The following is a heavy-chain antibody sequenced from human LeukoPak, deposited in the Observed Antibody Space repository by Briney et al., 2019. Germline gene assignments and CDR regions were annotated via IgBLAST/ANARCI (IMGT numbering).Heavy chain of an antibody. CDR1: GFTFSSYW. V-gene: IGHV3-74*01. CDR3: ARDHYGGNSDY. Sequence: PGGSLRLSCAASGFTFSSYWMHWVRQAPGKGLLWVSRINTDGSSTYYADSVKGRFTISRDNAKNTLYLQMNSLRAEDTAVYYCARDHYGGNSDYWDQGTLVTVSS. CDR2: INTDGSST. D-gene: IGHD4-23*01. J-gene: IGHJ4*02.